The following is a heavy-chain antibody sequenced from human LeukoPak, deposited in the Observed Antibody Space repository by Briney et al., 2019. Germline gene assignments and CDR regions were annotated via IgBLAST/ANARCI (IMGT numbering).Heavy chain of an antibody. Sequence: GGPLRLSCAGSGFTESINDMSGLGAAPGKGVEGGLVIYSGGSTDYADSVKGTFTISRDNSKNTLYLQMNSLRAEDTAVYYCARGAQNEYSTSSLYSWFDPWGQGTLVTVSS. D-gene: IGHD6-6*01. V-gene: IGHV3-66*01. J-gene: IGHJ5*02. CDR1: GFTESIND. CDR3: ARGAQNEYSTSSLYSWFDP. CDR2: IYSGGST.